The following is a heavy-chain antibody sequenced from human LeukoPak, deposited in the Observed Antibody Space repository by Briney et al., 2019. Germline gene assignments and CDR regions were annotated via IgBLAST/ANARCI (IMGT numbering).Heavy chain of an antibody. CDR1: GFTFSSYE. D-gene: IGHD1-26*01. CDR3: ARDLGWLLLDY. V-gene: IGHV3-48*03. CDR2: ISSSGSTI. Sequence: GGSLRLSCAASGFTFSSYEMNWVRQAPGKGLEWVSYISSSGSTIYYADSVKGRFTISRDNAKNSLYLQMNSLRAEDTAVYYCARDLGWLLLDYWGQGTLVTVSS. J-gene: IGHJ4*02.